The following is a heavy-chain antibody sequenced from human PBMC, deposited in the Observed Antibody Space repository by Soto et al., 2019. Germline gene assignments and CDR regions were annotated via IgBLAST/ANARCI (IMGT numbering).Heavy chain of an antibody. V-gene: IGHV4-30-2*01. CDR3: ARVPEY. J-gene: IGHJ4*02. CDR2: IYHSVST. Sequence: QLQLLESGSGLVKPSQTLSLTCAVSGGSISSGGYSWGWIRQPPGKGLEWIGYIYHSVSTYYNPSLKSRVTISVDRSKNQFSLRLSSVTAAGTAVYYCARVPEYWGQGTLVTVSS. CDR1: GGSISSGGYS.